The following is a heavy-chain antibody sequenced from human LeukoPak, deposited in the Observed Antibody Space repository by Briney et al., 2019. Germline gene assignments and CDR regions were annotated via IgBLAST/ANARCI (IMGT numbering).Heavy chain of an antibody. D-gene: IGHD4-23*01. J-gene: IGHJ5*02. V-gene: IGHV1-46*01. Sequence: ASVEVSCKASGYTFTSYYMHWVRQAPGQGLEWMGIINPSGGSTSYAQKFQGRVTMTRDMSTSTVYMELSSLRSEDTAVYYCAGTTVAYNWFDPWGQGTLVTVSS. CDR3: AGTTVAYNWFDP. CDR2: INPSGGST. CDR1: GYTFTSYY.